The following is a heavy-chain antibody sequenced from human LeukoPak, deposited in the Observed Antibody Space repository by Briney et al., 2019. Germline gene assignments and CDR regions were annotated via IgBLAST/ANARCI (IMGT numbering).Heavy chain of an antibody. CDR2: ITSKAYGETT. V-gene: IGHV3-49*04. Sequence: PGGSLRLSCAAPGFTVSGNYMSWVRQAPGKGLEWVCFITSKAYGETTEYAASVKGRFTISRDDSKSIAYLQMNSLKTEDTAVYYCTRDFQWTFDFWGQGTLVSVSS. J-gene: IGHJ4*02. CDR3: TRDFQWTFDF. CDR1: GFTVSGNY. D-gene: IGHD6-19*01.